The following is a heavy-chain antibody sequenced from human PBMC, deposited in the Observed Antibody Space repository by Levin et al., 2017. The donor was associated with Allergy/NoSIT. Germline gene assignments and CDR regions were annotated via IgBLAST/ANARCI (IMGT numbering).Heavy chain of an antibody. CDR1: GFTFSSYS. D-gene: IGHD6-19*01. J-gene: IGHJ4*02. CDR3: ARVGYSSGWFTSHYPQPDY. V-gene: IGHV3-21*01. CDR2: ISSSSSYI. Sequence: GGSLRLSCAASGFTFSSYSMNWVRQAPGKGLEWVSSISSSSSYIYYADSVKGRFTISRDNAKNSLYLQMNSLRAEDTAVYYCARVGYSSGWFTSHYPQPDYWGQGTLVTVSS.